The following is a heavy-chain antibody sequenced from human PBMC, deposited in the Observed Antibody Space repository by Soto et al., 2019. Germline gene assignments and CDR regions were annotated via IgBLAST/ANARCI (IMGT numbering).Heavy chain of an antibody. CDR1: QFTFSTSS. J-gene: IGHJ4*02. Sequence: GGSLRLSCTASQFTFSTSSMNWVRQAPGKGLEWVSSISDGSGFIYYADSVKGRFTISRDNAKNSLYLQMNSLRAEDTAVYYCARDLRSTRYFDYWGQGTLVTVSS. CDR2: ISDGSGFI. D-gene: IGHD1-26*01. V-gene: IGHV3-21*01. CDR3: ARDLRSTRYFDY.